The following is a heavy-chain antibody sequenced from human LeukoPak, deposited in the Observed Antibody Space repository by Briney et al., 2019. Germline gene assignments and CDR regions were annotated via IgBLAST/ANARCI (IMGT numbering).Heavy chain of an antibody. CDR1: GFTFDDYG. V-gene: IGHV3-20*04. CDR3: ARGGIYYDSSGPDYFDY. CDR2: INWNGGST. J-gene: IGHJ4*02. D-gene: IGHD3-22*01. Sequence: RTGGSLRLSCAASGFTFDDYGMSWARQAPGKGLEWVSGINWNGGSTGYADSVKGRFTISRDNAKNSLYLQMNSLRAEDTALYYCARGGIYYDSSGPDYFDYWGQGTLVTVSS.